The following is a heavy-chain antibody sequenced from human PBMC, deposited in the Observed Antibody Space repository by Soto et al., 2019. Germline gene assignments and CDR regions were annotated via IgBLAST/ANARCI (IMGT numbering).Heavy chain of an antibody. CDR2: TRHDGSNT. CDR1: GFTFSGYG. D-gene: IGHD1-26*01. V-gene: IGHV3-33*01. Sequence: QVQLVESGGGVVQPGRSLRLSCAASGFTFSGYGMHWVRQAPGKGLEWVAVTRHDGSNTYYADSVRGRFTISRDNSKKTLYLQMNSLIAEETAVYYCASDGVGATTYFGYSDYGGQGTLVTVSS. J-gene: IGHJ4*02. CDR3: ASDGVGATTYFGYSDY.